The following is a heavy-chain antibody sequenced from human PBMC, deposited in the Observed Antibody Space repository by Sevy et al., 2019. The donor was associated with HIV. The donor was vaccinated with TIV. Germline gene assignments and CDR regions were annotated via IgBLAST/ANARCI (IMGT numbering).Heavy chain of an antibody. D-gene: IGHD6-6*01. CDR2: VGSGGST. CDR1: GFTFSNHW. J-gene: IGHJ6*02. V-gene: IGHV3-23*01. Sequence: GGSLRLSCAVSGFTFSNHWMTWVRQAPGKGLEWVSGVGSGGSTYYADSLKGRFTISRDNSKNTLYLQMNSLRAEDTAVYYCAKGGGIAARLPYYYGMDVWGQGTTVTVSS. CDR3: AKGGGIAARLPYYYGMDV.